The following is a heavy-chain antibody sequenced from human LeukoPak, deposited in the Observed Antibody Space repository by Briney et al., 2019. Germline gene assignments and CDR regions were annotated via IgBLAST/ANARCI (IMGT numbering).Heavy chain of an antibody. J-gene: IGHJ5*02. D-gene: IGHD3-10*01. V-gene: IGHV4-34*01. CDR2: INHSGST. Sequence: SETLSLTCAVYGGSFSGYYWSWIRQPPGKGLEWIGEINHSGSTNYNPSLKSRVTISVDTSKNRFSLKLSSVTAADTAVYYCARTGRITMVRGVRPYWFDPWGQGTLVTVSS. CDR1: GGSFSGYY. CDR3: ARTGRITMVRGVRPYWFDP.